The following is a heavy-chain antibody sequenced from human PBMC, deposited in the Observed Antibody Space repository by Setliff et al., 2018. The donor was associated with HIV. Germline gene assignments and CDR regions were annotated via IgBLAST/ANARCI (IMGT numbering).Heavy chain of an antibody. D-gene: IGHD6-19*01. CDR3: ARGFGIAVPGVSWFDP. CDR2: VDPEDDET. J-gene: IGHJ5*02. Sequence: GASVKVSCKASGYTFTDYYMHWVQQAPGKGLEWVGRVDPEDDETLFADNFQGRVTISADTSTDTAYMEVGRLRSEDTAVYYCARGFGIAVPGVSWFDPWGQGTLVTVSS. CDR1: GYTFTDYY. V-gene: IGHV1-69-2*01.